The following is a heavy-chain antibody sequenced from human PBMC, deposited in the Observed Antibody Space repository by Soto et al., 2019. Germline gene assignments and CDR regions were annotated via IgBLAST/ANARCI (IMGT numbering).Heavy chain of an antibody. Sequence: SETLSLTCAVYGGSFSGYYWSWIRQPPGKGLEWIGEINHSGSTNYNQSLKSRVTISVDTSKNQFSLKLSSVTAADTAVYYCASLAVAGMDAFDIWGQGTMVTVSS. V-gene: IGHV4-34*01. J-gene: IGHJ3*02. D-gene: IGHD6-19*01. CDR3: ASLAVAGMDAFDI. CDR2: INHSGST. CDR1: GGSFSGYY.